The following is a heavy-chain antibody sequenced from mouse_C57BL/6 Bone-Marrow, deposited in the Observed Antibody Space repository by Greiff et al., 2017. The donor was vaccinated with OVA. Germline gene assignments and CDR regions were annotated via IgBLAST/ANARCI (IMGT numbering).Heavy chain of an antibody. D-gene: IGHD1-1*02. Sequence: EVQVVESGGDLVKPGGSLKLSCAASGFTFSSYGMSWVRQTPDKRLEWVATISSGGSYTYYPDSVKGRFTISRDNAKNTLYLQMSSLKSEDTAMYYCARQGGNNYWYFDVWGTGTTVTVSS. CDR3: ARQGGNNYWYFDV. J-gene: IGHJ1*03. V-gene: IGHV5-6*01. CDR1: GFTFSSYG. CDR2: ISSGGSYT.